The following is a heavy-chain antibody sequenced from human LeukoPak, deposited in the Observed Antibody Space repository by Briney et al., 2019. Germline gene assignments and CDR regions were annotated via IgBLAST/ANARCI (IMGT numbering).Heavy chain of an antibody. CDR1: GGSISSSSYY. Sequence: SATLSLTCTVSGGSISSSSYYWGWLRQPPGKGLEWIGRIYYSGSTYYNPSLKGRVTISVDTSKNQFSLKLSSVTAADTAVYYCASRWDYDILTGYFGYWGQGTLVTVSS. CDR2: IYYSGST. CDR3: ASRWDYDILTGYFGY. V-gene: IGHV4-39*07. D-gene: IGHD3-9*01. J-gene: IGHJ4*02.